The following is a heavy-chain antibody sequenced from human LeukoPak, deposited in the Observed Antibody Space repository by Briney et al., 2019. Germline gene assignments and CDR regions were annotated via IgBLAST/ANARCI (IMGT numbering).Heavy chain of an antibody. CDR1: GDSVSSNSSA. Sequence: SQTLSLTCAISGDSVSSNSSAWNWIRQSPSRGLEWLGRTYYKSKLYNDYAVSVKSRITIKPDTSKNQFSLQLNSVTPEDTAVYFCARGDCSGGICYSDSAFDVWGQGTMVTVSS. V-gene: IGHV6-1*01. CDR3: ARGDCSGGICYSDSAFDV. J-gene: IGHJ3*01. CDR2: TYYKSKLYN. D-gene: IGHD2-15*01.